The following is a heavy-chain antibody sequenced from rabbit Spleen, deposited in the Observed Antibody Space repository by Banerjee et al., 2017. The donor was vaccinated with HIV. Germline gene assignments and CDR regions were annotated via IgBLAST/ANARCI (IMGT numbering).Heavy chain of an antibody. CDR1: GVSFSGKDV. V-gene: IGHV1S45*01. J-gene: IGHJ4*01. CDR2: INTVTRKT. Sequence: EQLEESGGGLVQPEGSLTLTCKASGVSFSGKDVMCCVRQAPGKGLEWIAGINTVTRKTVYASWAKGRFIMYGSASTMVFLQMTSLTAADAATYFCSRESDGVIGCNFNLWGAGTLVTVS. CDR3: SRESDGVIGCNFNL. D-gene: IGHD6-1*01.